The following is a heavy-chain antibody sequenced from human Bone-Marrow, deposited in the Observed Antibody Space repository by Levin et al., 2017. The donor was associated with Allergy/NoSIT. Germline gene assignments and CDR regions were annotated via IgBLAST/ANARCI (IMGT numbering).Heavy chain of an antibody. J-gene: IGHJ4*02. CDR3: ARDGFTGASFDH. D-gene: IGHD1-14*01. CDR2: IYPKTGGT. V-gene: IGHV1-2*02. Sequence: GESLKISCKPSGYTFSDYFMHWVRQAPGQGLEWVGWIYPKTGGTKYAQIFQGRVTMTWDTSLSTAYMEMSSLISDDTAVYYCARDGFTGASFDHWGQGTLVTVSS. CDR1: GYTFSDYF.